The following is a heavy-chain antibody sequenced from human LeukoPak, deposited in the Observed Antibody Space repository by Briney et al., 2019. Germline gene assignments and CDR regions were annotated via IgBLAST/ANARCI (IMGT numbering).Heavy chain of an antibody. V-gene: IGHV3-11*01. CDR3: ARDLAVAGSHDAFDI. D-gene: IGHD6-19*01. Sequence: GGSLRLSCAASGFTFSDYYMSWIRQAPGKGLEWVSYISSSGSTIYYADSVKGRFTISRDNAKNSLYLQMNSLRAEDTAVYYCARDLAVAGSHDAFDIWGQGTMVTVSS. J-gene: IGHJ3*02. CDR1: GFTFSDYY. CDR2: ISSSGSTI.